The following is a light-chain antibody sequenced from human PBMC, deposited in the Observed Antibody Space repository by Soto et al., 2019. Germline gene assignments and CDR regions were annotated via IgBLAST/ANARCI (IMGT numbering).Light chain of an antibody. CDR2: GAS. CDR1: QSVSSN. V-gene: IGKV3-15*01. J-gene: IGKJ1*01. CDR3: RQYNNWLGT. Sequence: EIVMTQSPATLSVSPGERATLSCRASQSVSSNLAWYQQKPGQAPRLFIYGASTKATGITARFSGSGSGREFTLDISSMQSEEFAVYYCRQYNNWLGTFGQGTKVEIK.